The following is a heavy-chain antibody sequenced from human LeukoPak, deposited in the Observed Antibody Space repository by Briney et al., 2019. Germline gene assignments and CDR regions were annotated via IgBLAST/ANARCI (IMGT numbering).Heavy chain of an antibody. V-gene: IGHV3-74*01. Sequence: GGSLRLSCAASGFTFSTYWMHWVRQAPGKGLVWVSRIKSDGSTNYADSVKGRFTISRDNAKNALSLQMNSLRPEDTGVYYCARAPSEIGGYYPEYFRHWGQGTLVTVSS. CDR1: GFTFSTYW. J-gene: IGHJ1*01. D-gene: IGHD3-22*01. CDR2: IKSDGST. CDR3: ARAPSEIGGYYPEYFRH.